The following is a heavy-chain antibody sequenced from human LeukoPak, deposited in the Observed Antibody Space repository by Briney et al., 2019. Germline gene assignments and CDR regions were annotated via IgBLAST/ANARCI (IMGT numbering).Heavy chain of an antibody. V-gene: IGHV4-38-2*02. D-gene: IGHD5-12*01. J-gene: IGHJ3*02. CDR3: ARNISGLGLYSHYAYDPAGAFDI. CDR2: IYNSGST. CDR1: GYSMNSVYY. Sequence: PSETLSLTCTVSGYSMNSVYYWGWIRQPPGKGLEWIGSIYNSGSTSYNPSLKSRVTSSVDTSKNQFSLRLTSVTAADTAVYYCARNISGLGLYSHYAYDPAGAFDIWGQGTMVTVSS.